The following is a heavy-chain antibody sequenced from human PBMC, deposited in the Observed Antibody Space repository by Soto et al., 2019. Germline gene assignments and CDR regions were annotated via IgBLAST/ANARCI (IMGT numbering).Heavy chain of an antibody. J-gene: IGHJ5*02. V-gene: IGHV4-30-4*01. CDR1: GGSISSGDYY. CDR3: ARSYSTNWFDP. Sequence: SETLSLTCTVPGGSISSGDYYWSWIRQPPGKGLEWIGYIYYSGSTYYNPSLKSRVTISVDTSKNQFSLKLSSVTAADTAVYYCARSYSTNWFDPWGQGTLVTVSS. D-gene: IGHD4-4*01. CDR2: IYYSGST.